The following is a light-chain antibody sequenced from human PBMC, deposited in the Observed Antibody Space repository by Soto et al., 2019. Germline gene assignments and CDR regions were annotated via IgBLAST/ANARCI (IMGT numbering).Light chain of an antibody. J-gene: IGKJ1*01. V-gene: IGKV3-15*01. CDR3: QEYNTWPWT. Sequence: ETVMTQSPATLSVSPGERATLSCRASHSVNSNLAWYQQKLGQAPRVLIYGASTRATGIPDRFSGSGSGTEFILTLSSLQSEDFAVYYCQEYNTWPWTFGQGTKVEIK. CDR1: HSVNSN. CDR2: GAS.